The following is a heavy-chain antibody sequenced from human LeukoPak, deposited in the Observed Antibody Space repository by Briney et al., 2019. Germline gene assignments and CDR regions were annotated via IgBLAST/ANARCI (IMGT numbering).Heavy chain of an antibody. J-gene: IGHJ4*02. Sequence: PGGSLRLSCTVSGFPFNDYPMTWLRQAPRKGLEWVATINQDATEKYFLESVRGRFTLSRDNAKNSVVLEMFSLRDEDTALYYCARGGVVLFDYWGRGTQVTVSS. CDR1: GFPFNDYP. D-gene: IGHD2-15*01. CDR3: ARGGVVLFDY. CDR2: INQDATEK. V-gene: IGHV3-7*01.